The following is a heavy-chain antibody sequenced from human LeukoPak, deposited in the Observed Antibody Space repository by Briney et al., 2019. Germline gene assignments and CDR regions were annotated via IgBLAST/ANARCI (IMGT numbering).Heavy chain of an antibody. CDR3: AKGFYDTGRYSPFDS. CDR1: GFTFSTYA. CDR2: VSAGGGTT. Sequence: TGGSLRLSCAASGFTFSTYAMNWVRQAPVKGLEWVSGVSAGGGTTYYGDSVKGRFTISRDNSKNTVFLQMNNLRAEDAAIYYCAKGFYDTGRYSPFDSWGQGTLVTVSS. V-gene: IGHV3-23*01. J-gene: IGHJ4*02. D-gene: IGHD3-22*01.